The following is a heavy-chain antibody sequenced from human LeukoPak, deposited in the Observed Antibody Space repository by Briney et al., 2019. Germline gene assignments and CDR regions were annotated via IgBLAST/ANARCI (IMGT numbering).Heavy chain of an antibody. Sequence: GESLRISCKGSGYTFSSYWIFWVRQMPGKGLDWMGRIDPSDSYTDYSPSFQGHVTISADKSNGTAYLQWSSLKASDTAIYYCARHLGDFWGQGTLVTVSS. CDR3: ARHLGDF. CDR1: GYTFSSYW. V-gene: IGHV5-10-1*01. D-gene: IGHD3-16*01. J-gene: IGHJ4*02. CDR2: IDPSDSYT.